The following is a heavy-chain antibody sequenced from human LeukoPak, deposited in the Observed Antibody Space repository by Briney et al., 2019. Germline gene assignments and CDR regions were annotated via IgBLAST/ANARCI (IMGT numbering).Heavy chain of an antibody. Sequence: GGSLRLSCAASGFTFSSYGMHWVRQAPGKGLEWVAVISYDGSNKYYADSVKGRFTISRDNSKNTLYLQMNSLRAEDTAVYYCARDFGTTSSYFDYWGQGTLVTVSS. CDR2: ISYDGSNK. CDR1: GFTFSSYG. V-gene: IGHV3-30*03. CDR3: ARDFGTTSSYFDY. D-gene: IGHD1-7*01. J-gene: IGHJ4*03.